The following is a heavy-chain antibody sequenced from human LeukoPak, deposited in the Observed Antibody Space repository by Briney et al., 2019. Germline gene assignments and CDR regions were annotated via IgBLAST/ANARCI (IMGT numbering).Heavy chain of an antibody. CDR1: GFTFSSYA. CDR3: AKDPTMIVVVIPDY. CDR2: ISGSGGST. J-gene: IGHJ4*02. D-gene: IGHD3-22*01. V-gene: IGHV3-23*01. Sequence: GGSLRLSCAASGFTFSSYAMSWVRQAPGKGLEWVSAISGSGGSTYYADSVKGRFTISRDNSKNTLYLQMNSLRAEDTAVYYCAKDPTMIVVVIPDYWGQGTLVTVTS.